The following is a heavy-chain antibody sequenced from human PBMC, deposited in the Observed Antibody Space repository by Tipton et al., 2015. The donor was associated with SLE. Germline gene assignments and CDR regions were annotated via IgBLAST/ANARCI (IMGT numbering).Heavy chain of an antibody. CDR2: INHSGST. CDR3: SRGYSNSKSYYFDY. J-gene: IGHJ4*02. D-gene: IGHD4-11*01. Sequence: LRLSCAVYGGSFSGYYWSWIRQPPGKGREWIGEINHSGSTYYNPSLKSRVTISVDTSKNQFSLKLSSVTAADTAVYYCSRGYSNSKSYYFDYGGQGTLVTVSS. CDR1: GGSFSGYY. V-gene: IGHV4-34*01.